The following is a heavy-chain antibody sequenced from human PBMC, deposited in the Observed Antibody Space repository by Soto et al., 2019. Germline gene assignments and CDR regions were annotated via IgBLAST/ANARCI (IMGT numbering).Heavy chain of an antibody. Sequence: GGSLRLSCAASGFTFSTYNMNWVRQAPGKGLEWVSYISSSASTIYYADSVKGRFTIYRDNAKNSLFLQVNSLRDEDTAVYYCVAAFDVWGQGTMVTVSS. CDR2: ISSSASTI. CDR3: VAAFDV. CDR1: GFTFSTYN. J-gene: IGHJ3*01. V-gene: IGHV3-48*02.